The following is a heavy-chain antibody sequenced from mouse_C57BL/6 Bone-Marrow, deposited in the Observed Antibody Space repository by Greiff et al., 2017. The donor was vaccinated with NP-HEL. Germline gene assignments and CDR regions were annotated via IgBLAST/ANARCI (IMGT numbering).Heavy chain of an antibody. CDR3: ARPFEDAY. CDR2: IYPGGGYT. J-gene: IGHJ3*01. CDR1: GYTFTNYW. V-gene: IGHV1-63*01. Sequence: VQLQQSGAELVRPGTSVKMSCKASGYTFTNYWIGWAKQRPGHGLEWIGDIYPGGGYTNYNEKFKGKATLTADKSSSTANMQFSSLTSEDSAIYYCARPFEDAYWGQGTLVTVSA.